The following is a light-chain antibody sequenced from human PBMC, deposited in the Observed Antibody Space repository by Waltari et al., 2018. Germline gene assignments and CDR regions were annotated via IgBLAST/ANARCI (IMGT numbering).Light chain of an antibody. Sequence: SYELTQPSSVSVSPRQTARFTSSGDVLAKTYARWFQQKPGQAPVLLLYKDTERPPGIPERFSGSSSGATVTLTISGAQVEDEADYYCYSAADSNLRVFGGGTKLTVL. CDR2: KDT. J-gene: IGLJ3*02. CDR3: YSAADSNLRV. CDR1: VLAKTY. V-gene: IGLV3-27*01.